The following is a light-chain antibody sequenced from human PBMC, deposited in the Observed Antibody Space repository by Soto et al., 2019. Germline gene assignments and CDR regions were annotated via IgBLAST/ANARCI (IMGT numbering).Light chain of an antibody. V-gene: IGKV1-39*01. CDR1: QSISSY. Sequence: DIQITQSPSSLASSLVDIVTITCRVSQSISSYLNWYQQQPGKAHKLMIYAASSLQSGVPSRFSGSGSGTDFTLTISSLKPEDFATYYCQQSYSTLSITFGQGTRLEI. CDR2: AAS. CDR3: QQSYSTLSIT. J-gene: IGKJ5*01.